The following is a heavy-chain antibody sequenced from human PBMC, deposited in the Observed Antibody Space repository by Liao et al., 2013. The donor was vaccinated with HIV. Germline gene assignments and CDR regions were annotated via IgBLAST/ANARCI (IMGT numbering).Heavy chain of an antibody. CDR1: GGSISSYF. CDR2: VSVSGGT. J-gene: IGHJ3*02. V-gene: IGHV4-4*07. CDR3: ARGGAGFDI. Sequence: QVQLHESGPGLVKPSETLSLTCTVSGGSISSYFWSWIRQPAGKGLEWIGRVSVSGGTYYNPSLKSRVTMSVDTSKNQFSLNLNSVTAADTAVYYCARGGAGFDIWGQGTVVIVSS.